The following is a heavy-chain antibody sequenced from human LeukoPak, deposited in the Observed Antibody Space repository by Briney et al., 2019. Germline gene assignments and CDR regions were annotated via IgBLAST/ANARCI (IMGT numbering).Heavy chain of an antibody. V-gene: IGHV1-69*05. Sequence: GSSVKVSCKASGGTLSSYAISWVRQAPGQGLEWMGGIISIFGTANYAQKFQGRVTITTDESTSTAYMELSSLRSEDTAVYYCARASDFWSGYSPHAFDIWGQGTMVTVSS. D-gene: IGHD3-3*01. CDR1: GGTLSSYA. CDR2: IISIFGTA. J-gene: IGHJ3*02. CDR3: ARASDFWSGYSPHAFDI.